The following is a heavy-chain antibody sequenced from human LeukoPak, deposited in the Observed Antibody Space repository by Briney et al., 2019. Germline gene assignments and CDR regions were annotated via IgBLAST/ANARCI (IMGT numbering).Heavy chain of an antibody. CDR3: AREVQGYYFDY. Sequence: GGSLRLSCAASGFTFSSYGMHWVRQAPGKGLEWVAVISYDGSNKYYADSVKGRFTISRDNSKNTLYLQMNSLRAKDTAVYYCAREVQGYYFDYWGQGTLVTVSS. V-gene: IGHV3-30*19. CDR2: ISYDGSNK. D-gene: IGHD4/OR15-4a*01. J-gene: IGHJ4*02. CDR1: GFTFSSYG.